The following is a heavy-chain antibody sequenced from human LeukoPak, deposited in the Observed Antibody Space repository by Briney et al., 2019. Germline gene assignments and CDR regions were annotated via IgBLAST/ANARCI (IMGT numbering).Heavy chain of an antibody. Sequence: GGSLRLSCAASGFTFRTYAMSWVRQTPGKGLEWVSAFRGSDGDTYYADSVKGRFTISRDDSKNTLYLQMNSLRAEDTAVYYCARIGGAYGSGSYYLHFDYWGQGTLVTVSS. J-gene: IGHJ4*02. D-gene: IGHD3-10*01. V-gene: IGHV3-23*01. CDR2: FRGSDGDT. CDR1: GFTFRTYA. CDR3: ARIGGAYGSGSYYLHFDY.